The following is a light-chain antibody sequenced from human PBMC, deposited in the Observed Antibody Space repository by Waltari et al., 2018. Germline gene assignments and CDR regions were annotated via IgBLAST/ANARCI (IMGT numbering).Light chain of an antibody. CDR2: RNN. J-gene: IGLJ3*02. V-gene: IGLV10-54*04. Sequence: QSGLTQPPSVSKGLRQTDTLTRSGDSNNVGHEGAAWVQQYTGHPPKLLSDRNNNRPSGISERFSASRSGDTASLTITGLQPEDEADYYCSAWDRSLSAWVFGGGTKLTVL. CDR3: SAWDRSLSAWV. CDR1: SNNVGHEG.